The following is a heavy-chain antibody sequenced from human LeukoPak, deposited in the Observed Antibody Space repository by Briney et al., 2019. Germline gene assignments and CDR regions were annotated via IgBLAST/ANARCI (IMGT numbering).Heavy chain of an antibody. D-gene: IGHD3-10*01. Sequence: PGRSLRLSCAASGFTFSNYGMHWVRQAPGKGLEWVAVISYDGSNKYYADSVKGRFTISRDNSKNTLYLQMNSLRAEDTAVYYCARDYYGSGSKKGREGNYYYGMDVWGKGTTVTVSS. CDR3: ARDYYGSGSKKGREGNYYYGMDV. CDR1: GFTFSNYG. J-gene: IGHJ6*04. V-gene: IGHV3-30*03. CDR2: ISYDGSNK.